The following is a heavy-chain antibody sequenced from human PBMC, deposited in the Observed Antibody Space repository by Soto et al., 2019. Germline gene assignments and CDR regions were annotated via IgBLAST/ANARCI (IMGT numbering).Heavy chain of an antibody. Sequence: PSXTRSLTCSVSGGSGSSGNYFWSWIRQPPGKGLEWIGYISYNGNTNFNPSLKSRVTISVDTSKTRFSLKLTSVTAADTAVYFCERTHFYDSSPLLLWGQRTLVTVSS. V-gene: IGHV4-61*01. D-gene: IGHD3-22*01. CDR2: ISYNGNT. J-gene: IGHJ4*02. CDR3: ERTHFYDSSPLLL. CDR1: GGSGSSGNYF.